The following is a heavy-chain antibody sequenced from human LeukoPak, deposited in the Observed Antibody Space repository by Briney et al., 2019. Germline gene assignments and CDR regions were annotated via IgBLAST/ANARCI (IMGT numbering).Heavy chain of an antibody. D-gene: IGHD2-8*01. V-gene: IGHV3-7*01. CDR2: IKQDGSEK. J-gene: IGHJ6*03. CDR1: GFTFSSYW. Sequence: GGSLRLSCAASGFTFSSYWMSWVRQAPGKGLEWVANIKQDGSEKYYVDSVKGRFTISRDNAKNSLYLQMNSLRAEDTAVYYCARGLHLYDYYYYYMDVWGKGTTVTVSS. CDR3: ARGLHLYDYYYYYMDV.